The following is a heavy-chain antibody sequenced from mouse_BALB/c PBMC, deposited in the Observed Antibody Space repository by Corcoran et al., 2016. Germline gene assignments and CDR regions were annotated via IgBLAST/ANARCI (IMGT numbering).Heavy chain of an antibody. V-gene: IGHV8-12*01. CDR1: GFSLSTSGMG. CDR2: IYWDDAK. Sequence: QVTLKESGPGILQPSQTLSLTCSFSGFSLSTSGMGVSWIRQPSGKGLEWLAHIYWDDAKRYKPSLKSRLTISKDTSRNQVFLKITSVDTADTATYYCARRQYYRYDYYFDYWGQGTTLTVSS. CDR3: ARRQYYRYDYYFDY. J-gene: IGHJ2*01. D-gene: IGHD2-14*01.